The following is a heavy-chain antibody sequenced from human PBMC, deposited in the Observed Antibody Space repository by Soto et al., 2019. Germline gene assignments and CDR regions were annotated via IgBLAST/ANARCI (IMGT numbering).Heavy chain of an antibody. D-gene: IGHD3-3*01. V-gene: IGHV3-23*01. CDR3: ANLADYDFWSGYYTRVNYFDY. Sequence: EVQLLESGGGLVQPGGSLRLSCAASGFTFSSYAMSWVRQAPGKGLEWVSAISGSGGSTYYADSVKGRFTISRDNSKNTLYLQMNSLRAEDTAVYYCANLADYDFWSGYYTRVNYFDYWGQGTLVTVSS. CDR1: GFTFSSYA. CDR2: ISGSGGST. J-gene: IGHJ4*02.